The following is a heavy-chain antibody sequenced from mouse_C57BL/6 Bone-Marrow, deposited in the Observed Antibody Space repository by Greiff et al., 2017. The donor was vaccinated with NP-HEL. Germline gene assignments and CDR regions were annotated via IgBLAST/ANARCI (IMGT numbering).Heavy chain of an antibody. CDR2: ISNLAYSI. J-gene: IGHJ4*01. V-gene: IGHV5-15*01. CDR1: GFTFSDYG. D-gene: IGHD1-1*01. Sequence: EVKLMESGGGLVQPGGSLKLSCAASGFTFSDYGMAWVRQAPRKGPEWVAFISNLAYSIYYADTVTGRFTISRENAKNTLYLEMSSLRSEDTAMYYCARGFYYYGSTAMDYWGQGTSVTVSS. CDR3: ARGFYYYGSTAMDY.